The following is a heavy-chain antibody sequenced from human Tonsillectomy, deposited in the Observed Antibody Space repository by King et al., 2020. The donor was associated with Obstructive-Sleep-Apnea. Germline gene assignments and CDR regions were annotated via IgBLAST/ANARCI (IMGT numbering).Heavy chain of an antibody. CDR2: IFYSGKT. V-gene: IGHV4-30-4*01. Sequence: VQLQESGAGLVKPSQTLSLTCSVSGVSISNSDYYWSWFRQPPGKGLEWIGRIFYSGKTAYNPSLQSRLTISLGTSKNQLSLSLTSVTAADTAIYYCARENQRLIHCSYTGCDSTYSGMDVWGQGTTVAVS. D-gene: IGHD1-26*01. CDR3: ARENQRLIHCSYTGCDSTYSGMDV. CDR1: GVSISNSDYY. J-gene: IGHJ6*02.